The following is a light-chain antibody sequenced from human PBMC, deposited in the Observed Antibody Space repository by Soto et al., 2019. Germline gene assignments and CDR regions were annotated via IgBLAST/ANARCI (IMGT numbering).Light chain of an antibody. CDR1: SSDVGGYDY. V-gene: IGLV2-14*01. CDR2: EVS. CDR3: QAYDYSLTASV. Sequence: QSALTQPASVSGSPGQSITISCTGTSSDVGGYDYVSWYQQHPGKAPKLMIYEVSDRPLGVSNRFSGSKSGNTASLTISGLQAEDEADYYCQAYDYSLTASVFGGGTKLTVL. J-gene: IGLJ3*02.